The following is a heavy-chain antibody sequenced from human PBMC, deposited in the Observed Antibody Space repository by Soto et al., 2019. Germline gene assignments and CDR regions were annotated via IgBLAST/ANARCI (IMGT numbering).Heavy chain of an antibody. CDR1: GGSISSYY. J-gene: IGHJ4*02. Sequence: SETLSLTCTVSGGSISSYYWSWIRQPPGKGLEWIGYIYYSGSTNYNPSLKSRVTISVDTSKNQFSLKLTSVTAADTAVYYCARGLYDMVWGVTHLDYWGQGTLVTVSS. CDR3: ARGLYDMVWGVTHLDY. D-gene: IGHD3-10*01. CDR2: IYYSGST. V-gene: IGHV4-59*12.